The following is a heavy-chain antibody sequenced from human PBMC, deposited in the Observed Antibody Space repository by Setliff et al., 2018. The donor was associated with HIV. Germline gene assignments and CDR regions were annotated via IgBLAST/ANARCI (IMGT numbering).Heavy chain of an antibody. D-gene: IGHD5-12*01. CDR2: INPSRGDT. V-gene: IGHV1-2*02. J-gene: IGHJ4*02. CDR1: GYTFTASN. CDR3: ARDLDSGYNAQDYFAY. Sequence: ASVKVSCKTSGYTFTASNVHWVRQAPGQGLEWMGWINPSRGDTNYAQKFQGRVTMTRGTSIRTAYMELSRLQSDDTAVYFCARDLDSGYNAQDYFAYWGQGTPVTVSS.